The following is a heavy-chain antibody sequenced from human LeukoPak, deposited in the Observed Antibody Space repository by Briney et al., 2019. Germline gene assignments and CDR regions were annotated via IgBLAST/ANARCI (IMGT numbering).Heavy chain of an antibody. Sequence: ASVKVSCKASGGTFSSYAISWVRQAPGQGLEWMGGIIPIFGTANYAQKFQGRVTITADESTSTAYMELSSLRSEDTAVYYCAGEAEMQTYYYDSSGYYRNQNWFDPWGQGTLVTVSS. V-gene: IGHV1-69*13. J-gene: IGHJ5*02. CDR3: AGEAEMQTYYYDSSGYYRNQNWFDP. CDR2: IIPIFGTA. D-gene: IGHD3-22*01. CDR1: GGTFSSYA.